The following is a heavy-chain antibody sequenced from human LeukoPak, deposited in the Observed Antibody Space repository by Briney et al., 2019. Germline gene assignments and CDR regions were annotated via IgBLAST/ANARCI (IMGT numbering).Heavy chain of an antibody. V-gene: IGHV6-1*01. J-gene: IGHJ4*02. CDR3: AGDPTTGTTSVLDS. D-gene: IGHD1-1*01. Sequence: SQTLSLICAISGDSFSSNSAAWNWIRQSPSRGLEWLGRTYYRSKWYNDYAVSVKSRITINPDTSKNQFSLQLNSVTPADTAVYYCAGDPTTGTTSVLDSWGQGTLVTVSS. CDR2: TYYRSKWYN. CDR1: GDSFSSNSAA.